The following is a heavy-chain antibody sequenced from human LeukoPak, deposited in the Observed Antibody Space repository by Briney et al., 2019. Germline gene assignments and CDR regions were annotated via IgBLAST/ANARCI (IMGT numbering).Heavy chain of an antibody. CDR2: INPSGSST. CDR1: GYTFTSYD. Sequence: LWASVKVSCKASGYTFTSYDINWVRQAPGQGLEWMGLINPSGSSTTYAQRFQGRVTMTRDISTSTDYMELTSLTSDDTAMYYCARDNSVGETAWWFDPWGQGTLVTVSS. J-gene: IGHJ5*02. D-gene: IGHD1-26*01. CDR3: ARDNSVGETAWWFDP. V-gene: IGHV1-46*01.